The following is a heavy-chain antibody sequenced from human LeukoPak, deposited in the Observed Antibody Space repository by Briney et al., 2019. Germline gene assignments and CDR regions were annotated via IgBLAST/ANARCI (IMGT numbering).Heavy chain of an antibody. J-gene: IGHJ6*03. CDR3: ARDNGSGYTKGYEHYYYYLDV. CDR2: IHSGGTT. V-gene: IGHV4-4*07. D-gene: IGHD3-3*02. CDR1: GDSISDDY. Sequence: SETLSLTCTVSGDSISDDYYTWMRQPAGKGLEWIGRIHSGGTTNYNPSLMSRVTFSIDKSKKDISLRLTSVTAADTALYYCARDNGSGYTKGYEHYYYYLDVWGKGTTVTVSS.